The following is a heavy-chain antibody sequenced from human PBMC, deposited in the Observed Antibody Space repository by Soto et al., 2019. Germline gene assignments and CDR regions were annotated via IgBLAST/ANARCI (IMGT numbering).Heavy chain of an antibody. CDR3: VKSTVVGYCSSTSCSGDY. CDR1: GFTFSSYA. V-gene: IGHV3-23*01. Sequence: EVQLLESGGGLVQPGGSLRLSCAASGFTFSSYAMSWVRQAPGKGLEWVSAISGSGGSTYYADSVKGRFTISRDNSKNTLYLQMNSLRAEDTAVYYCVKSTVVGYCSSTSCSGDYWGQGTLVTVSS. CDR2: ISGSGGST. J-gene: IGHJ4*02. D-gene: IGHD2-2*01.